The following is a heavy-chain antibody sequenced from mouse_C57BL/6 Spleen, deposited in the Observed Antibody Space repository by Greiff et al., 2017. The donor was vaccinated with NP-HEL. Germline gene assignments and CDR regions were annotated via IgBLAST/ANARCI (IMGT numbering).Heavy chain of an antibody. D-gene: IGHD2-5*01. CDR2: ILPGSGST. V-gene: IGHV1-9*01. CDR1: GYTFTGYW. CDR3: AKRGYSNYVGTWFAY. J-gene: IGHJ3*01. Sequence: QVLLQQSGAELMKPGASVKLSCKATGYTFTGYWIEWVKQRPGHGLEWIGEILPGSGSTNYNEKFKGKATFTADTSSNTAYMQLSSLTTEDSAIYYCAKRGYSNYVGTWFAYWGQGTLVTVSA.